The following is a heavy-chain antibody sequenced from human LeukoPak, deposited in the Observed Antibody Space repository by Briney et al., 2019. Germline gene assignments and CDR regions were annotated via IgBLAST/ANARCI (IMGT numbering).Heavy chain of an antibody. J-gene: IGHJ4*02. V-gene: IGHV4-30-2*01. Sequence: SETLSLTCAVSGGSISSGGYSWSWIRQPPGKGLEWIGYIYHSGSTYYNPSLKGRVTISVDRSKNQFSLKLSSVTAADTAVYYCARYYDSSGYYNWGQGTLVTVSS. CDR2: IYHSGST. CDR3: ARYYDSSGYYN. D-gene: IGHD3-22*01. CDR1: GGSISSGGYS.